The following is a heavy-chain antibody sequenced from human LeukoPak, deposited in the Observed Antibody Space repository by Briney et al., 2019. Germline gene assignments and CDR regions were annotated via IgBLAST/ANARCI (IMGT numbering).Heavy chain of an antibody. J-gene: IGHJ4*02. V-gene: IGHV3-23*01. Sequence: GGSLRLSCAASGFTFSSYAMSWVRQAPGKGLEWVSAISGSGGGTYYADSVKGRFTISRDNSKNTLYLQMNSLRAEDTAVYYCATAPLSAPTDYWGQGALVTVSS. CDR2: ISGSGGGT. CDR3: ATAPLSAPTDY. CDR1: GFTFSSYA. D-gene: IGHD6-25*01.